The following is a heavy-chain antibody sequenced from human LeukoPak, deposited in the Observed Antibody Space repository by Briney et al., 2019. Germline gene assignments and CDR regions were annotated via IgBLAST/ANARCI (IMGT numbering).Heavy chain of an antibody. CDR3: ARSAVLLPRQYNSFDP. J-gene: IGHJ5*02. CDR1: GGSFSGYY. Sequence: PSESLSLTCAVYGGSFSGYYWSWIRQPPGKGLEWIGEIYHSGSTNYNPSLKSRGTISVDTSKNQFSLKLSSVTAADTAVYYCARSAVLLPRQYNSFDPWGQGTLVTVSP. CDR2: IYHSGST. V-gene: IGHV4-34*01. D-gene: IGHD2-15*01.